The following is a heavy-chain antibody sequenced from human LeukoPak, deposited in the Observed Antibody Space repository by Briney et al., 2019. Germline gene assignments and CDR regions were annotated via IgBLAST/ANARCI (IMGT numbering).Heavy chain of an antibody. Sequence: SETLSLTCAVYGGSFSGYYWSWIRQPPGKGLEWIGEINHSGSTNYNPSLKSRVTISVDTSKNQFSLKLSSVTAADTAVYYCARKDGITIFGVVIGNFDYWGQGTLVTVSS. CDR1: GGSFSGYY. D-gene: IGHD3-3*01. J-gene: IGHJ4*02. V-gene: IGHV4-34*01. CDR2: INHSGST. CDR3: ARKDGITIFGVVIGNFDY.